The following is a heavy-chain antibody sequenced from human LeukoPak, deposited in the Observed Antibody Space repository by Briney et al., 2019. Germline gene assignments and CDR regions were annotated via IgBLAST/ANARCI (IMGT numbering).Heavy chain of an antibody. D-gene: IGHD6-13*01. V-gene: IGHV3-23*01. CDR1: GFTFSSYA. CDR2: TSGSGGST. Sequence: GGSPRLSCAASGFTFSSYAMSWVRQAPGKGLEWVSATSGSGGSTYYADSVKGRFTISRDNSKNTLYLQMNSLRAEDTAVYYCASIISAAAGGSFDYWGQGTLVTVSS. CDR3: ASIISAAAGGSFDY. J-gene: IGHJ4*02.